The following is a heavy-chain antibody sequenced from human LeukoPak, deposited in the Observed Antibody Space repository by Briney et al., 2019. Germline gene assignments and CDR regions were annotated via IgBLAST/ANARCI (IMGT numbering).Heavy chain of an antibody. J-gene: IGHJ3*02. CDR3: ARRAIVVVPAAPADAFDI. Sequence: PSETLSLTCTVSGGSISSSSYYWGWIRQPPGKGLEWIGSIYYSGSTYYNPSLKSRVTISVDTSKNQFSLKLSSATAADTAVYYCARRAIVVVPAAPADAFDIWGQGTMVTVSS. V-gene: IGHV4-39*01. D-gene: IGHD2-2*01. CDR1: GGSISSSSYY. CDR2: IYYSGST.